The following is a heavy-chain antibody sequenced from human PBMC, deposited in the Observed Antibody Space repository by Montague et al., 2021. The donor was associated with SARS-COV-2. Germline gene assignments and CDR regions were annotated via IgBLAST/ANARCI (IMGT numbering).Heavy chain of an antibody. CDR1: GFSLSTSGMC. CDR3: ARMTTVTYPYYYYYGMDV. Sequence: PALVIPTQTLTLTCTFSGFSLSTSGMCVSWIRQPPGKALEWLALIDWDDDKYYSTSLKTRLTISKDTSKNQVVLTMTNMDPVDTATYYCARMTTVTYPYYYYYGMDVWGQGTTVTVSS. D-gene: IGHD4-17*01. CDR2: IDWDDDK. J-gene: IGHJ6*02. V-gene: IGHV2-70*01.